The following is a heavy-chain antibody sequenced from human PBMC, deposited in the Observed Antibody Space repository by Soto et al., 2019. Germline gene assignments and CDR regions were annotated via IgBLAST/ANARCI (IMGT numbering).Heavy chain of an antibody. V-gene: IGHV3-74*03. D-gene: IGHD6-13*01. Sequence: EVQLVESGGGLVQPGGSLRLSCAASGFTFSNYWMYWVRQAPGKGLVWVSRVNNDGTDTTHADSVKGRFTISRDNAENTLYLQMTILRAEGTAVYYCARGGLQHDLEVWGQGSRVNVSS. CDR2: VNNDGTDT. CDR3: ARGGLQHDLEV. J-gene: IGHJ6*02. CDR1: GFTFSNYW.